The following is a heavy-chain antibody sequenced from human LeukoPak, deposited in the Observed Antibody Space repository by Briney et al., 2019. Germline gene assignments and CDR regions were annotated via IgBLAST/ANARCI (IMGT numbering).Heavy chain of an antibody. CDR3: ARDHTLYY. J-gene: IGHJ4*02. CDR2: ISYDGSDK. Sequence: QPGGSLRLSCAASAFTFSSYGMHWVRQAPGKGLEWVALISYDGSDKDYAKSVKGRFTISRDNSKNTLYLQMNSLRAADTAVYYCARDHTLYYWGQGTLVTVSS. D-gene: IGHD2/OR15-2a*01. V-gene: IGHV3-30*03. CDR1: AFTFSSYG.